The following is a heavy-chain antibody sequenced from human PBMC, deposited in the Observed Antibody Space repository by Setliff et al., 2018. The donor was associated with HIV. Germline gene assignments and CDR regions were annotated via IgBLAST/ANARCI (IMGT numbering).Heavy chain of an antibody. CDR3: ARDRVVGATLDPLDL. V-gene: IGHV3-11*04. CDR2: ISSSGTTT. Sequence: GSLRLSCAGSGSGGSGFTFSDYYMSWVRQAPGKGLEWLSYISSSGTTTYYADSVKGRFTISRDNAKNSVLLQMNSLRVEDTAVYYCARDRVVGATLDPLDLWGQGTMVTVSS. CDR1: GFTFSDYY. J-gene: IGHJ3*01. D-gene: IGHD1-26*01.